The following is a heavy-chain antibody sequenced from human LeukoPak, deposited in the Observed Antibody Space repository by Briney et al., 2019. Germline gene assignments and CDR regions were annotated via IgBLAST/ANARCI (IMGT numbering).Heavy chain of an antibody. J-gene: IGHJ6*02. D-gene: IGHD3-3*01. Sequence: GGSLRLSCAASGFTFSSYGMHWVRQAPGKGLEWVAVIWYDGSNKYYADSVKGRFTISRDNSKNTLYLQMNSLRAEDPAVYYCARDYYDFWSGYYIYHYGMDVWGQGTTVTVSS. V-gene: IGHV3-33*01. CDR3: ARDYYDFWSGYYIYHYGMDV. CDR2: IWYDGSNK. CDR1: GFTFSSYG.